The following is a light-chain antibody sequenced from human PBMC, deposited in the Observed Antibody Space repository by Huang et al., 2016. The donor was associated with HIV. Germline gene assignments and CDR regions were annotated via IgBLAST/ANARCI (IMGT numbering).Light chain of an antibody. V-gene: IGKV2-28*01. CDR1: QSRLHSNGFNY. CDR3: MQARQTSMYT. J-gene: IGKJ2*01. CDR2: LCT. Sequence: DIVMTQSPLSLPVTPGEPASISCRSSQSRLHSNGFNYLDWYLQKPGQSPQRMIYLCTSRGSGVHERFRGSGSGIDFTVKISRVEAEDVVFYCSMQARQTSMYTFGQGTKLEIK.